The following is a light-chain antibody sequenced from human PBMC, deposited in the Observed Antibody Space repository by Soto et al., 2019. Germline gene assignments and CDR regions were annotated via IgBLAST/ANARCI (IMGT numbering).Light chain of an antibody. Sequence: EIVLTQSPATLSLSPGERATLSCRSSQSVSSYLAWYQQKPGQAPRLLIYDASNRATGFPARFSGSGSGTDCTLTISRLEPEDFAVYYCQQRSSWPITFGQGTRLEIK. CDR1: QSVSSY. V-gene: IGKV3-11*01. J-gene: IGKJ5*01. CDR2: DAS. CDR3: QQRSSWPIT.